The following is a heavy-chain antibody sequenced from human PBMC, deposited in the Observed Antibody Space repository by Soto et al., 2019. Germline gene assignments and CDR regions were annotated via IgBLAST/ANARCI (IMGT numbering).Heavy chain of an antibody. V-gene: IGHV4-34*01. CDR3: ARGEVSHYYDTNNWFDP. J-gene: IGHJ5*02. CDR2: INYSGST. Sequence: ETMSLTCSVYGGSFTGYSGTWIRQPPGKGLEWIGHINYSGSTSYNPSLNSRVSISVDTSKNQFSLKLSSVTAANTAVYYCARGEVSHYYDTNNWFDPWGQGTLVTVSS. CDR1: GGSFTGYS. D-gene: IGHD3-22*01.